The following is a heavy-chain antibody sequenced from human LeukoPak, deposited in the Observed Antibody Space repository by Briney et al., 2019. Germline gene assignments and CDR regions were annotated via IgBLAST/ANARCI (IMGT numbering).Heavy chain of an antibody. CDR1: GFTFSSYE. Sequence: GGSLRLSCAASGFTFSSYEMNWVRQAPGKGLEWVSYISSSGSTIYYADSVKGRFTISRDNAKNSLYLQMNSLRAEDTAAYYCARGYYDSSGYYFFDYWGQGTLVTVSS. CDR2: ISSSGSTI. J-gene: IGHJ4*02. V-gene: IGHV3-48*03. CDR3: ARGYYDSSGYYFFDY. D-gene: IGHD3-22*01.